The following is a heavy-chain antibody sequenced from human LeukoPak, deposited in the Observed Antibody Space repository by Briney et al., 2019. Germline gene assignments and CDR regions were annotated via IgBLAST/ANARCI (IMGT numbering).Heavy chain of an antibody. J-gene: IGHJ4*02. CDR3: ARDLTNTVMVKALDY. Sequence: PGGSLRLSCAASGFTFSSYWMHWVRQAPGKGLVWVSRINSDGSSTSYADSVKGRFTISRDNAKNTLYLQMNSLRAEDTAVYYCARDLTNTVMVKALDYWGQGTLVTVSS. D-gene: IGHD5-18*01. CDR2: INSDGSST. CDR1: GFTFSSYW. V-gene: IGHV3-74*01.